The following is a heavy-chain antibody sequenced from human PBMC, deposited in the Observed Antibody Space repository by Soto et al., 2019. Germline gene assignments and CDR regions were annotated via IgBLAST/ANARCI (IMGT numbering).Heavy chain of an antibody. CDR2: IYYSGNA. CDR1: GGSITNYY. CDR3: ARRQLWFDY. D-gene: IGHD3-16*01. Sequence: QVQLQKSGPGLVKPSETLSLTCTVSGGSITNYYWSWIRQPPGKGLEWIGHIYYSGNANYNPSLKSRVTISVDTSKNQFSLNLRSVTVTDTAVYYCARRQLWFDYWGQGTQVTVSS. J-gene: IGHJ4*02. V-gene: IGHV4-59*08.